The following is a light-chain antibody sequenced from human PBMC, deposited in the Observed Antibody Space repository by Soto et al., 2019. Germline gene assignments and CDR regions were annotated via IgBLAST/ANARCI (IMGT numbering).Light chain of an antibody. V-gene: IGKV1-5*01. J-gene: IGKJ1*01. CDR2: DAS. CDR3: QQYNSYWT. CDR1: QSISTW. Sequence: DIQMTQSPSTLSASVGDRVTITCRASQSISTWLAWYQQKPGKAPKLLIYDASSLESGVPSGFSGSGSVTEFTLTINSLQPDDFATYYCQQYNSYWTFGQGTKVEIK.